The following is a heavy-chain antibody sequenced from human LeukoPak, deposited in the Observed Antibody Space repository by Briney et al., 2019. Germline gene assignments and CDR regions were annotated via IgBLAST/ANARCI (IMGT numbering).Heavy chain of an antibody. CDR3: ARESSGPTIDI. CDR2: IIPIFGIA. Sequence: GASVKVSCKASGGTFSSYAISWVRQAPGQGLEWTGRIIPIFGIANYAQKFQGRVTITADKSTSTAYMELSSLRSEDTAVYYCARESSGPTIDIWGQGTMVTVSS. J-gene: IGHJ3*02. V-gene: IGHV1-69*04. D-gene: IGHD3-22*01. CDR1: GGTFSSYA.